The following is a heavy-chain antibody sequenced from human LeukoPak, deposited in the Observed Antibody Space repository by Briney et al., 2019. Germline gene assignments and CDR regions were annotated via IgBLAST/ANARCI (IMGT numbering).Heavy chain of an antibody. D-gene: IGHD1-1*01. V-gene: IGHV5-51*01. CDR2: FFPGDSDT. CDR3: ARGPRGGNWNEALDY. CDR1: GYSFTTYW. J-gene: IGHJ4*02. Sequence: GESLKISCKASGYSFTTYWIGWVRQMPGKGLEWMGMFFPGDSDTRMSPSFQGQVTLSADNSIATAYLQWSSLRASDTAIYYCARGPRGGNWNEALDYWGQGTLVTVSS.